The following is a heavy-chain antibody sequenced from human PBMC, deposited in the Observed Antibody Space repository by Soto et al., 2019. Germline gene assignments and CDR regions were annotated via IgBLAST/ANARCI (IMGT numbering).Heavy chain of an antibody. V-gene: IGHV1-69*12. J-gene: IGHJ6*01. Sequence: QGQPVPSGAAVKKPGSSVKVSCKASGGTFSSYAISWLRQAPVQGLEWMGGIIPIFGTANYAQKFQGRVTIPADESTSTAYMELSRLRSDDTAVYYCASQQRGPSCCYGMDVWLQGTTVTVSS. CDR1: GGTFSSYA. D-gene: IGHD6-13*01. CDR2: IIPIFGTA. CDR3: ASQQRGPSCCYGMDV.